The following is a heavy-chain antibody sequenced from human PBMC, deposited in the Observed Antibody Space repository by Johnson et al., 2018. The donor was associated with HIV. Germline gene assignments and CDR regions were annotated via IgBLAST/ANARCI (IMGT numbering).Heavy chain of an antibody. D-gene: IGHD3-3*01. Sequence: VQLVESGGGLIQPGGSLRLSCAASEFTFSKYAMSWVRQAPGKGLEWVSGISGSGTTTYYGDSVKGRFTISRDNSKNTLYLQMNSLRAEDTAVYYCARGPITIFGVVTTGDAFDIWGQGTMVTVSS. V-gene: IGHV3-23*04. J-gene: IGHJ3*02. CDR1: EFTFSKYA. CDR3: ARGPITIFGVVTTGDAFDI. CDR2: ISGSGTTT.